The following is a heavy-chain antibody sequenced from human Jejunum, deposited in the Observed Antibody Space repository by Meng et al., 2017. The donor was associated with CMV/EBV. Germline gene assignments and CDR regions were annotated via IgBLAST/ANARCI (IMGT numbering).Heavy chain of an antibody. CDR1: GGSFSSLY. J-gene: IGHJ4*02. CDR2: INHSGST. Sequence: QWHSDRGGAGRVKPSDTLSLTCCVYGGSFSSLYWSWIRQPPGKGLEWSAEINHSGSTNYNPSLKSRVTISLDTSNSHFSLKLTSVTAADTAVYFCARGGGDPIRGVLPFDYWGQGTLVTVSS. D-gene: IGHD2-21*01. V-gene: IGHV4-34*01. CDR3: ARGGGDPIRGVLPFDY.